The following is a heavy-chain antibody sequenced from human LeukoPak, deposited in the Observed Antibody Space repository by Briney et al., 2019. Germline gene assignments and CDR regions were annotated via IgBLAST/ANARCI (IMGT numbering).Heavy chain of an antibody. Sequence: SETLSLTCAVYGGSFSGYYWSWIRQPPGKGLEWIGEINHSGSTNYNPSLKSRVTISVDTSKNQFSLKLNFVTAADTAVYYCARGRLRVAVAGTRYFDLWGRGTLVTVSS. CDR2: INHSGST. CDR1: GGSFSGYY. D-gene: IGHD6-19*01. J-gene: IGHJ2*01. V-gene: IGHV4-34*01. CDR3: ARGRLRVAVAGTRYFDL.